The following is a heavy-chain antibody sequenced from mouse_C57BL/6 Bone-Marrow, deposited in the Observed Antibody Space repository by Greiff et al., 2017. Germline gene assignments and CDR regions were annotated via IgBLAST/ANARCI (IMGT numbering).Heavy chain of an antibody. CDR1: GYTFTSYW. V-gene: IGHV1-59*01. D-gene: IGHD2-14*01. CDR2: IDPSDSYT. J-gene: IGHJ2*01. CDR3: ARKNYRPYFDY. Sequence: QVQLQQPGAELVRPGTSVKLSCKASGYTFTSYWMHWVKQRPGQGLEWIGVIDPSDSYTNYTQKFKGKATLTVDTSSSTAYLQLSSLTSEDSAVYYCARKNYRPYFDYWGQSTTLTVSS.